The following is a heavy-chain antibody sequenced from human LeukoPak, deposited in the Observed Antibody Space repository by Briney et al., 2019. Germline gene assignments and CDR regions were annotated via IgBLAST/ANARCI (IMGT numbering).Heavy chain of an antibody. CDR2: IHSTGNT. CDR1: GGSISHYY. CDR3: ARGPVYGPETITGMDV. Sequence: MASETLSLTCTVSGGSISHYYWSWVRQPAGKGLQWIGRIHSTGNTDSHPSLRSRVTMSVDTSTNQFFLNLTSVTAADTAVYYCARGPVYGPETITGMDVWGTETTVTVSS. V-gene: IGHV4-4*07. J-gene: IGHJ6*04. D-gene: IGHD1-20*01.